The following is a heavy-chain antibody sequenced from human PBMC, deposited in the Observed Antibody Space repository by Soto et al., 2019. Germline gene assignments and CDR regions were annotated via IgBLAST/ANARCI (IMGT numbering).Heavy chain of an antibody. CDR3: AREAFGYSGYHTSGMDV. CDR2: INPNSGCT. V-gene: IGHV1-2*04. J-gene: IGHJ6*01. CDR1: VYTFTGYY. D-gene: IGHD5-12*01. Sequence: ASVNVSCKASVYTFTGYYMHWVRQAPGQWLELMAWINPNSGCTXXSQKFQGWVXLTRDTSISTSXMELSXLRSDDTAVYYCAREAFGYSGYHTSGMDVXG.